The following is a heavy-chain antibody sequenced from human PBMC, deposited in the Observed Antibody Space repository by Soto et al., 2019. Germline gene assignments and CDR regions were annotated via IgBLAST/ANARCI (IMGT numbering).Heavy chain of an antibody. CDR2: ISYDGSNK. CDR1: GFTFSSYA. D-gene: IGHD3-3*01. J-gene: IGHJ6*02. Sequence: GGSLRLSCAASGFTFSSYAMHWVRQAPGKGLEWVAVISYDGSNKYYADSVKGRFTISRDNSKNTLYLQMNSLRAEDTAVYYCARENYDFWSGWKDYYYYYGMDVWGQGTTVTVSS. CDR3: ARENYDFWSGWKDYYYYYGMDV. V-gene: IGHV3-30-3*01.